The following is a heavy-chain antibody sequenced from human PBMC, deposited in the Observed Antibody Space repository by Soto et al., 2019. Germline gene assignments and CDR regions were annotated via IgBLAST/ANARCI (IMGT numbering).Heavy chain of an antibody. Sequence: SETLSLTCTVSGGSISGSYWSWIRQSPGKGLEWLGYVYYTGSTNYSPSLRSRVSISVDTSKNEFSLRLSSVTAADTAVYFCARSVAVPGAHIDYWGQGTQVTVSS. J-gene: IGHJ4*02. D-gene: IGHD6-19*01. V-gene: IGHV4-59*01. CDR3: ARSVAVPGAHIDY. CDR1: GGSISGSY. CDR2: VYYTGST.